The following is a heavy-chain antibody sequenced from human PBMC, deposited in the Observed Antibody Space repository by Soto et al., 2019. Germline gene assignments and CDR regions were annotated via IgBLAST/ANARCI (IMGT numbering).Heavy chain of an antibody. V-gene: IGHV4-4*09. CDR3: AGDIRSGSYRFDY. J-gene: IGHJ4*02. Sequence: SETLSLTCTVSGDSISNYQWSWIRQSPEKGLEWIGYILNSGTTVYNPSLKSRVTISADSSRNQFSLKLTSVTAADTAIYYCAGDIRSGSYRFDYWGQGTLVTVSS. CDR1: GDSISNYQ. D-gene: IGHD1-26*01. CDR2: ILNSGTT.